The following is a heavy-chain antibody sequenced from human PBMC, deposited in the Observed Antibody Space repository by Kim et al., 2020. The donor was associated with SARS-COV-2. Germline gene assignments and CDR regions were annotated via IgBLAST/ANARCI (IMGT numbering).Heavy chain of an antibody. CDR3: ARGRTIFGVVTAYYYYYGMDV. CDR1: GGSFSGYY. Sequence: SETLSLTCAVYGGSFSGYYWSWIRQPPGKGLEWIGEINHSGSTNYNPSLKSRVTISVDTSKNQFSLKLSSVTAADTAVYYCARGRTIFGVVTAYYYYYGMDVWGQGTTVTVSS. CDR2: INHSGST. D-gene: IGHD3-3*01. J-gene: IGHJ6*02. V-gene: IGHV4-34*01.